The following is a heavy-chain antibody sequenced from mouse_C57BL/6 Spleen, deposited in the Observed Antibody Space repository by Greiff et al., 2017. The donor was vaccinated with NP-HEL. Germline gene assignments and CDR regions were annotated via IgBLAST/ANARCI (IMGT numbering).Heavy chain of an antibody. V-gene: IGHV1-64*01. Sequence: QVQLKQPGAELVKPGASVKLSCKASGYTFTSYWMHWVKQRPGQGLEWIGMIHPNSGSTNYNEKFKSKATLTVDKSSSTAYMQLSSLTSEDSAVYYCARLRQGYYYAMDYWGQGTSVTVSS. CDR2: IHPNSGST. CDR3: ARLRQGYYYAMDY. CDR1: GYTFTSYW. D-gene: IGHD2-12*01. J-gene: IGHJ4*01.